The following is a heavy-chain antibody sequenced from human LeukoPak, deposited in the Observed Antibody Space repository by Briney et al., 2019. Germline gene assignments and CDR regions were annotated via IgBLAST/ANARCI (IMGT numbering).Heavy chain of an antibody. D-gene: IGHD3-22*01. Sequence: SETLSLTCTVSGGSISNYYWSWIRQPPGKGLEWIGDVGHSGSADYNPSLKSRVTVSADPSKTQFSLKLTSVTAADTAVYYCATRGDYSDTSGNSYDALDIWGQGTMVTVSS. CDR3: ATRGDYSDTSGNSYDALDI. CDR1: GGSISNYY. CDR2: VGHSGSA. V-gene: IGHV4-59*04. J-gene: IGHJ3*02.